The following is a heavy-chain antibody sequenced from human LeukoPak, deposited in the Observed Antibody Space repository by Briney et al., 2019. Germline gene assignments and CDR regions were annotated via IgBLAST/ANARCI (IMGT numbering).Heavy chain of an antibody. D-gene: IGHD3-9*01. CDR1: GYTFTSYG. V-gene: IGHV1-18*01. J-gene: IGHJ4*02. CDR2: ISAYNGNT. CDR3: ATHLSILAGYYNGGPYYFDY. Sequence: ASVKVSCKASGYTFTSYGISWVRQAPGQGLEWMGWISAYNGNTNYAQKLQGRVTMTTDTSTSTAYMELSSLRSEDTAVYYCATHLSILAGYYNGGPYYFDYWGQGTLVTVSS.